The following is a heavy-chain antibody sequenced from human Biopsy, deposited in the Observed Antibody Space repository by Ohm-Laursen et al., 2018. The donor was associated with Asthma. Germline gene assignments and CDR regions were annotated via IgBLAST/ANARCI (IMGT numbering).Heavy chain of an antibody. CDR1: GYTFINYA. Sequence: ASVKVSCKASGYTFINYAIHWVRQAPGQRLEWIGWINAGNGNTKYSQKFQGRVTISRDTSASTAYMDLSSLRSEDTAVYYCARTYYDFLTGQINDAFAMWGQGTMVTVSS. D-gene: IGHD3-9*01. V-gene: IGHV1-3*01. CDR2: INAGNGNT. J-gene: IGHJ3*02. CDR3: ARTYYDFLTGQINDAFAM.